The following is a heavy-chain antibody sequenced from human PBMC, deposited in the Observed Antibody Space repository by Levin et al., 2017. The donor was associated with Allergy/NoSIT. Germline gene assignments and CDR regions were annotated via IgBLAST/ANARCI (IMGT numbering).Heavy chain of an antibody. V-gene: IGHV2-70*11. J-gene: IGHJ6*02. CDR1: GFSLITSGMC. D-gene: IGHD2-2*01. CDR3: ARIRVVPAAMPGRGYHYYGMDV. Sequence: ESGPTLVKPTQTLTLTCTFSGFSLITSGMCVGWIRQPPGKALEWLARIDWDDDKYYSTSLKTRLTISKDTSKNQVVLTMTNMDPVDTATYYCARIRVVPAAMPGRGYHYYGMDVWGQGTTVTVSS. CDR2: IDWDDDK.